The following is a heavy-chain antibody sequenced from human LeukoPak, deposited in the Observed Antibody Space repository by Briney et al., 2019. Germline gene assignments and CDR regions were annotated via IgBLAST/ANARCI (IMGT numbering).Heavy chain of an antibody. D-gene: IGHD1-1*01. CDR1: GFTFSSYY. J-gene: IGHJ4*02. V-gene: IGHV3-7*01. CDR2: IDPDGNDK. CDR3: ARVAKERVGGVYYFDY. Sequence: GGSLRLSCVASGFTFSSYYMSWVRQAPGKGLEWVAHIDPDGNDKYYVDSVKGRLTISRDNAKNSLYLEMNSLRAGDTAVYYCARVAKERVGGVYYFDYWGQGTLVTVSS.